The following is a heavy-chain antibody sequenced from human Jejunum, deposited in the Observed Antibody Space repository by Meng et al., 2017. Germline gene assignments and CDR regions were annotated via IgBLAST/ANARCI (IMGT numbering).Heavy chain of an antibody. CDR2: IYHGGDT. J-gene: IGHJ4*02. Sequence: QVQLQESGPGLGRPSGTLTLTCSVSGDSISSNNRRTWVRQPPGRGLEWIGEIYHGGDTNYNPSHTSPVTISVDKSKNQFTQRLNSVTAADTAIYYCARDWGCRDGYCFSGLLEFWGQGILVTVSS. V-gene: IGHV4-4*02. CDR3: ARDWGCRDGYCFSGLLEF. D-gene: IGHD2-15*01. CDR1: GDSISSNNR.